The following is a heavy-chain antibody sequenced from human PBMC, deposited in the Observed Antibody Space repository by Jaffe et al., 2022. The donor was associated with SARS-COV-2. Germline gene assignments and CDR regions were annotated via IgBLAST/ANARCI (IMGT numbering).Heavy chain of an antibody. D-gene: IGHD2-21*02. Sequence: QVQLQESGPGLLKPSETLSLTCAVSGASLSNHYWTWLRQSPGRGLEYIGHIYYSATTKYNPSFKSRVAISADTSKNQFSLTLTSVTAADTAVYYCAVEGEYGDSDVWGQGIQVTVSS. J-gene: IGHJ4*02. CDR3: AVEGEYGDSDV. CDR1: GASLSNHY. V-gene: IGHV4-59*11. CDR2: IYYSATT.